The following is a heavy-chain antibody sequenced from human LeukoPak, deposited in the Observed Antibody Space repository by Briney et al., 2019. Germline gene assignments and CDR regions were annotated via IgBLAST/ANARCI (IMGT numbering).Heavy chain of an antibody. CDR1: GGSISSYY. CDR3: ARDYYGSGMPGKPQGYYYYMDV. Sequence: PSETLSLTCTVSGGSISSYYWSWIRQPAGKGLEWIGRIYTSGSTNYNPSLKSRVTMSVDTSKNQFSLKLSSVTAADTAVYYCARDYYGSGMPGKPQGYYYYMDVWGKGTTVTVSS. D-gene: IGHD3-10*01. V-gene: IGHV4-4*07. J-gene: IGHJ6*03. CDR2: IYTSGST.